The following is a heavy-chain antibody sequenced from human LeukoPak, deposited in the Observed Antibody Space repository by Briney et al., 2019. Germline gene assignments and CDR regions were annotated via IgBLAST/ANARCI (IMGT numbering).Heavy chain of an antibody. D-gene: IGHD4-11*01. Sequence: SETLSLTCAVYGGSFSGYYWSWIRQPPGKGLEWIGEINHSGSTNYNPSLKSRVTISVDTSKNQFSLKLSSVTAADTAVYYCASNRGTVTPRGDTTLSNYWGQVTLVTVSP. J-gene: IGHJ4*02. V-gene: IGHV4-34*01. CDR1: GGSFSGYY. CDR2: INHSGST. CDR3: ASNRGTVTPRGDTTLSNY.